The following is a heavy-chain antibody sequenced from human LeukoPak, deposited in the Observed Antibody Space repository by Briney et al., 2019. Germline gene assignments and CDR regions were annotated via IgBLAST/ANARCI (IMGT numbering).Heavy chain of an antibody. CDR2: IYYSGST. D-gene: IGHD6-19*01. V-gene: IGHV4-59*08. Sequence: SDTQSLTRVDSGGAVRRSNWGCIRRRPSKRLEWIGYIYYSGSTNYNPSFKSRVAISVDTSKNQFSLKLSSVTAADTAVYYCATWGIAVAGTFDYWGQGTLVTVST. J-gene: IGHJ4*02. CDR3: ATWGIAVAGTFDY. CDR1: GGAVRRSN.